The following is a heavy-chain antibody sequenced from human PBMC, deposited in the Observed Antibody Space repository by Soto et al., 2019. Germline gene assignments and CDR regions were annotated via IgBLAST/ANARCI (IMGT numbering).Heavy chain of an antibody. Sequence: GGSLRLSCAASGFTFSSYAMSWVRQAPGKGLEWVSAISGSGGSTYYADSVKGRFTISRDNSKNTLYLQMKSLRAEDTAVYYCAKDYDYVWGSYPMYGMDVWGQGTTVTVSS. CDR3: AKDYDYVWGSYPMYGMDV. CDR2: ISGSGGST. V-gene: IGHV3-23*01. CDR1: GFTFSSYA. D-gene: IGHD3-16*02. J-gene: IGHJ6*02.